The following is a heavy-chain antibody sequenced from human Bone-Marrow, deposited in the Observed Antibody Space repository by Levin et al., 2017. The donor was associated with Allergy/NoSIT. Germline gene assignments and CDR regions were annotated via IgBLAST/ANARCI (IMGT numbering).Heavy chain of an antibody. CDR1: GASISDYY. J-gene: IGHJ4*02. V-gene: IGHV4-4*07. Sequence: SETLSLTCTVSGASISDYYWSWIRQPAGKGLEWIGRSYIRGSTSYSPSLKTRLTMSVDTSKSQFSLTLSSLTAADTAVYFCARDLSTYGFDYWGQGIRVTVSS. CDR3: ARDLSTYGFDY. D-gene: IGHD3-10*01. CDR2: SYIRGST.